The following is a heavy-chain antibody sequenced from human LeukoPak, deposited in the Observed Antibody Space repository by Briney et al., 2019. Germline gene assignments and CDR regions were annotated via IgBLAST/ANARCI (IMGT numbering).Heavy chain of an antibody. CDR2: ITGSGDSA. CDR3: AKDPRVGSRVATPCH. Sequence: GGSLRLSCAASGFTFTNYVMAWVRQAPGKGLEWVSSITGSGDSAYYADSVKGRFTISRDISKSTLYLQMNSLRAEDTAVYYCAKDPRVGSRVATPCHWGQGTLVTVSS. D-gene: IGHD5-24*01. CDR1: GFTFTNYV. V-gene: IGHV3-23*01. J-gene: IGHJ4*02.